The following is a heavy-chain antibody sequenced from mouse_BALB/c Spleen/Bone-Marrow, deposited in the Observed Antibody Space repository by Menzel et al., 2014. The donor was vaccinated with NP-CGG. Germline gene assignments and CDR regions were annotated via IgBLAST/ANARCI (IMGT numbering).Heavy chain of an antibody. V-gene: IGHV5-9-3*01. J-gene: IGHJ4*01. CDR2: ISSGGSYT. Sequence: EVQLVESGGGLVEPGGSLKLSCAASGFTFSSYAMSWVRQTPEKRLEWVATISSGGSYTYYPDSVKGRFTISRDSAKNTLYLQMSSLRSEDTAMYYCARQRDGSYAMDYWGQGTSVTVSS. D-gene: IGHD2-3*01. CDR3: ARQRDGSYAMDY. CDR1: GFTFSSYA.